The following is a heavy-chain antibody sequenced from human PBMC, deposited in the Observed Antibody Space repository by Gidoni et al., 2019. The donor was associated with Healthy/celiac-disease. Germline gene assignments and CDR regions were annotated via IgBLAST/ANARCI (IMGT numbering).Heavy chain of an antibody. CDR1: GGSISSGGYY. CDR2: IYYSGST. J-gene: IGHJ5*02. V-gene: IGHV4-31*03. Sequence: QVQLQESGPGLVKPSQTLSLTCPVSGGSISSGGYYWSWIRQHPGKGLEWIGYIYYSGSTYYNPSLKSRVTISVDTSKNQFSLKLSSVTAADTAVYYCARTSEYSSSSFWFDPWGQGTLVTVSS. D-gene: IGHD6-6*01. CDR3: ARTSEYSSSSFWFDP.